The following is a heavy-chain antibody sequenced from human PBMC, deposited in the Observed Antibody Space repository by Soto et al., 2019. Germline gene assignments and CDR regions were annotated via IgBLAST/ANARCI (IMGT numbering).Heavy chain of an antibody. Sequence: PGGSLRLSCAASGFTFSNAWMNWVRQAPGKGLEWVGRIKSKTDGGTTDYAAPVKGRFTISRDDSKNTLYLQMNSLKTEDAAVYYCTSVRGVPFNYSYTSGMYACCQENTVTISS. J-gene: IGHJ6*02. V-gene: IGHV3-15*07. CDR3: TSVRGVPFNYSYTSGMYA. CDR2: IKSKTDGGTT. CDR1: GFTFSNAW. D-gene: IGHD3-10*01.